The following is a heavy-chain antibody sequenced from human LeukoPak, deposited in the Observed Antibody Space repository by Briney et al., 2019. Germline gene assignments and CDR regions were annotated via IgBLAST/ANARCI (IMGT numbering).Heavy chain of an antibody. V-gene: IGHV3-74*01. CDR1: GFTFSSYW. D-gene: IGHD2-2*01. CDR3: ARQGRGYCSSTSCYLSHNWFDP. J-gene: IGHJ5*02. Sequence: PGGSLRLSCAASGFTFSSYWMHWVRQAPGKGLVWVSRINSDGSSTSYADSVKGRFTISRDNAKNTLYLQMNSLRAEDTAVYYCARQGRGYCSSTSCYLSHNWFDPWGQGTLVTVSS. CDR2: INSDGSST.